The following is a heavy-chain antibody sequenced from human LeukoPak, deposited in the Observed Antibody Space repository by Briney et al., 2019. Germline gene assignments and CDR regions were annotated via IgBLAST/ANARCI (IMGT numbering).Heavy chain of an antibody. CDR1: GGSFSGYY. V-gene: IGHV4-34*01. Sequence: SETLSLTCAVYGGSFSGYYWSWIRQPPGKGLEWIGEINHSGSTNYNPSLKSRVTISVDTSKNQFSLKLSSVTAADTAVYYCGRGAATDGTARRTPRNNWFDPWGQGTLVTVSS. CDR3: GRGAATDGTARRTPRNNWFDP. CDR2: INHSGST. J-gene: IGHJ5*02. D-gene: IGHD1-14*01.